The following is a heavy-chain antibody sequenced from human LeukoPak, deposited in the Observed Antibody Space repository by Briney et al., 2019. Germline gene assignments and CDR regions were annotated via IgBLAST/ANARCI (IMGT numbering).Heavy chain of an antibody. CDR1: GFTFSSYG. CDR2: IRYDGSNK. V-gene: IGHV3-30*02. Sequence: GGTLRLSCAVSGFTFSSYGMHWVRQSPGKGLEWVAFIRYDGSNKYYADYVKGRFTISRDNSKNTLYLQMNSLRAENTAVYYGAKDAVPAAIPTFDYWGQGTLVTVSS. D-gene: IGHD2-2*02. CDR3: AKDAVPAAIPTFDY. J-gene: IGHJ4*02.